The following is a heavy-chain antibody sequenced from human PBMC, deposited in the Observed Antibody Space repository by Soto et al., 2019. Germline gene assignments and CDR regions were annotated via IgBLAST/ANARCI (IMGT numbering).Heavy chain of an antibody. CDR1: DDSISSSNW. D-gene: IGHD3-22*01. V-gene: IGHV4-4*02. CDR2: MSYSGSI. CDR3: ARDVGNSYDSSPTGHFDF. Sequence: SETLSLTCAVSDDSISSSNWWSWVRQPPGKGLEWIGEMSYSGSINQNPSLKSRVTISVDKSKNQFSLKLSSVTAADTAVYFCARDVGNSYDSSPTGHFDFWGQGTLVTVSS. J-gene: IGHJ4*02.